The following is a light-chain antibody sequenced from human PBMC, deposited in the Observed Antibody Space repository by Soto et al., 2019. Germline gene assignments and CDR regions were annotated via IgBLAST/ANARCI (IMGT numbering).Light chain of an antibody. CDR3: QQYGSSPPIT. CDR2: GAS. J-gene: IGKJ5*01. CDR1: RSVSSGY. V-gene: IGKV3-20*01. Sequence: EIVLTQSPGTLSLSPGERATLSCRASRSVSSGYLAWYQQKPGQAPRLLIYGASSRATGIPDRFSGSGSGTDFTLTISTLEPEDFAVYYCQQYGSSPPITFGQGTRLEIK.